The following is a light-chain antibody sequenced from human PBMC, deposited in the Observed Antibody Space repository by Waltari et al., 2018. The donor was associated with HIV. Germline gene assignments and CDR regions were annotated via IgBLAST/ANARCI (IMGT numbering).Light chain of an antibody. CDR2: KDN. Sequence: SYDLTQPPYVSVSPGQTARIASSGDELPKHYSYWYQQRPGQAPVLLIYKDNERPSGIPERFSGYSSGTTVTLTITGVQADDEADYWCQAADSSGAWVFGGGTKLTVL. V-gene: IGLV3-25*03. J-gene: IGLJ3*02. CDR3: QAADSSGAWV. CDR1: ELPKHY.